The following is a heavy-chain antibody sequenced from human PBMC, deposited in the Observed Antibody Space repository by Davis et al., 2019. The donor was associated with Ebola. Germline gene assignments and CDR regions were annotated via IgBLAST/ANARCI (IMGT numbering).Heavy chain of an antibody. CDR2: IIPIFGTA. V-gene: IGHV1-69*06. CDR1: GGTFSSYA. J-gene: IGHJ4*02. Sequence: PVKVSCKASGGTFSSYAISWVRQAPGQGLEWMGGIIPIFGTANYAQKFQGRVTITADKSTSTAYMELSSLRSEDTAVYYCARGGVRFLEWLSSFDYWGQGTLVTVSS. CDR3: ARGGVRFLEWLSSFDY. D-gene: IGHD3-3*01.